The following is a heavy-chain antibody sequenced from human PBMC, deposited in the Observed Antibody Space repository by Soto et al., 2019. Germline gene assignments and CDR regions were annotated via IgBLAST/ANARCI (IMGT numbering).Heavy chain of an antibody. D-gene: IGHD5-18*01. J-gene: IGHJ4*02. V-gene: IGHV3-30-3*01. Sequence: QVQLVESGGGVVQPGRSLRLSCAASGFTFSSYAMHWVRQAPGKGLEWVAVISYDGSNKYYADSVKGRFTISRDNSKNTLYLQMNSLRAEDTAVYYCARDVRGYSYGAGGYWGQGALDTVS. CDR3: ARDVRGYSYGAGGY. CDR1: GFTFSSYA. CDR2: ISYDGSNK.